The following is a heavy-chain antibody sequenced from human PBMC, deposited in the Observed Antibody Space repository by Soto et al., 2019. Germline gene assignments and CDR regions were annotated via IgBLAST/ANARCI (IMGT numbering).Heavy chain of an antibody. CDR1: GFIFSNYE. CDR3: ARAIGRSYLYGLDV. D-gene: IGHD1-26*01. Sequence: DVQLVESGGGLVQPGGSLRLSCVASGFIFSNYEMNWVRQAPGRGLECVSYIRSRGGTIYHADSVKGRFTISRDNAKNSVYLQMNRLRAEDTAIYYCARAIGRSYLYGLDVWGQGTTVTVSS. V-gene: IGHV3-48*03. CDR2: IRSRGGTI. J-gene: IGHJ6*02.